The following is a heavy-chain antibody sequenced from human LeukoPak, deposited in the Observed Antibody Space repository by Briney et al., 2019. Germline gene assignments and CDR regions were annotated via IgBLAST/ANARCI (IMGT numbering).Heavy chain of an antibody. CDR1: GYTFTSYA. CDR2: INAGNGNT. J-gene: IGHJ3*02. CDR3: ARWDSSDAFDI. Sequence: GASVKVSCKASGYTFTSYAMHWVRQAPGQRLEWMGWINAGNGNTKYSQKFQGRVTTTRDTSASTAYMELSSLRSEDTAVYYCARWDSSDAFDIWGQGTMVTVSS. V-gene: IGHV1-3*01. D-gene: IGHD3-22*01.